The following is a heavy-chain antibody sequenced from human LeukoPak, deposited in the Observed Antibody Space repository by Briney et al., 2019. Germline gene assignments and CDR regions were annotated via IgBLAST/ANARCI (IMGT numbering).Heavy chain of an antibody. V-gene: IGHV3-74*01. D-gene: IGHD3-10*01. Sequence: GGSLRLSFLASGFRFSDYRMPWGRPAPGKGLVWVSRIYMDGVGTAYADFVKGRFIISRDNAKNTLYLQMNSLTSEDTAVYYCVTARGRFWGKGTAVTVSS. J-gene: IGHJ6*01. CDR1: GFRFSDYR. CDR2: IYMDGVGT. CDR3: VTARGRF.